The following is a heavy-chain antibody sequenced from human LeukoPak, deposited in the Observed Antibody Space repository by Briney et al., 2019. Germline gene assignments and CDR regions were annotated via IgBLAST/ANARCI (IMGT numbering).Heavy chain of an antibody. V-gene: IGHV3-11*01. D-gene: IGHD3-3*01. CDR1: GFTFSDYY. Sequence: GGSLRLSCAASGFTFSDYYMSWIRQAPGKGLDWVSYISSSGSTIYYADSVKGRFTISRDNAKNSLYLQMNSLRAEDTAVYYCARASVTIFGYYGMDVWGQGTTVTVSS. CDR3: ARASVTIFGYYGMDV. CDR2: ISSSGSTI. J-gene: IGHJ6*02.